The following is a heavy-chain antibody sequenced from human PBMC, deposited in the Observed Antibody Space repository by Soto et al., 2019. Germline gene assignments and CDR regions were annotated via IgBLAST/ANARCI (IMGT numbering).Heavy chain of an antibody. Sequence: SETLSLTCTVSGGSISSGDYCWTWIRQPPGKGLEWIGYIYYSGSTYYNPSLKSRVTISVDTSKNQFSLKLSSVTAADTAVYYCARGSPGYWGQGTLVTVSS. J-gene: IGHJ4*02. V-gene: IGHV4-30-4*08. CDR2: IYYSGST. CDR3: ARGSPGY. CDR1: GGSISSGDYC.